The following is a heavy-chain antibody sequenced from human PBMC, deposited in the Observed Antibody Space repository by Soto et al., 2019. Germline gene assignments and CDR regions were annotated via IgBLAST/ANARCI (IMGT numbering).Heavy chain of an antibody. CDR3: AREPRYCRGGSCSITGDAYDI. CDR2: ISNRGDT. D-gene: IGHD2-15*01. CDR1: GFIVSNTY. J-gene: IGHJ3*02. V-gene: IGHV3-66*01. Sequence: EVQLVESGGGLVQPGGSLRLSCTASGFIVSNTYVNWVRQAPGKGLEWVSVISNRGDTHYADSVRGRFSLSRDLPDNTLHRQMNNLRVEDTAVYYCAREPRYCRGGSCSITGDAYDIWGQGTMFTVSS.